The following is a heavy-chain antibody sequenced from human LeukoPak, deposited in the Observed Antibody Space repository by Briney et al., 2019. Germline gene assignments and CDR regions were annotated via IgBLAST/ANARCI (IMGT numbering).Heavy chain of an antibody. J-gene: IGHJ4*02. CDR3: AKGSDFWSGYSDY. D-gene: IGHD3-3*01. V-gene: IGHV3-23*01. CDR1: GFTFSSYA. CDR2: ISGSGGST. Sequence: GGSLRLSCAASGFTFSSYAMSWVRQAPGKGLEWVSAISGSGGSTYYADSVKGRFTISRDNAKNSLYLQMNSLRAEDTAVYYCAKGSDFWSGYSDYWGQGTLVTVSS.